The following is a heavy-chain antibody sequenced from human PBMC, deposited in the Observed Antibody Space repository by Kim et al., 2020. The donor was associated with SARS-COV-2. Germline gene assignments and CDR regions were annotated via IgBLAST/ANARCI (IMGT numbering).Heavy chain of an antibody. J-gene: IGHJ6*02. D-gene: IGHD3-3*01. Sequence: GRFTISRDNAKNTLYLQMNSLRAEDTAVYYCARDPTLTFTISPAKYGMDVWGQGTTVTVSS. CDR3: ARDPTLTFTISPAKYGMDV. V-gene: IGHV3-30*01.